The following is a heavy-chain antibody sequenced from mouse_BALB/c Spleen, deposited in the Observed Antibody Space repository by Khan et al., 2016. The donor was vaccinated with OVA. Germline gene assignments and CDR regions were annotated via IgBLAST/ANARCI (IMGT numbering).Heavy chain of an antibody. V-gene: IGHV5-6-3*01. J-gene: IGHJ2*01. CDR1: GFTFSSYG. Sequence: EVELVESGGGLVQPGGSLKLSCVASGFTFSSYGMSWVRQTPDKGLELVATINSNGGSPYSPDSVKGRFTISIDNAKNTLYLQMSSLKSEDTAMYYCARMARTINWGQGTTLTVSS. CDR3: ARMARTIN. CDR2: INSNGGSP.